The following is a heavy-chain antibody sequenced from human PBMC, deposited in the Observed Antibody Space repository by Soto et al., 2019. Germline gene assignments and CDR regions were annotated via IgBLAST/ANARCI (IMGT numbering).Heavy chain of an antibody. J-gene: IGHJ5*02. CDR3: ARAEVGYYDSSGPRRWFDP. CDR1: GGSISSYY. D-gene: IGHD3-22*01. CDR2: IYYSGST. V-gene: IGHV4-59*08. Sequence: PSETLSLTCTVSGGSISSYYWSWIRQPPGKGLEWIGYIYYSGSTNYNPSLKSRVTISVDTSKNQFSLKLSSVTAADTAVYYCARAEVGYYDSSGPRRWFDPWGQVTLVTVSS.